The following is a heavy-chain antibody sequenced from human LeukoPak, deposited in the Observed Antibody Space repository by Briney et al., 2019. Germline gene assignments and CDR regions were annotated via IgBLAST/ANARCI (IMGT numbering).Heavy chain of an antibody. CDR2: IGSSSSTI. Sequence: GGSLRLSCAASGFTFSTYALIWVRQAPGKGLEWVSNIGSSSSTIYYADSVKGRFTISRDNAKNSLYLQMNSLRDEDTAVYYCARDRARVDSSSDYWGQGTLVTVSS. D-gene: IGHD3-22*01. CDR3: ARDRARVDSSSDY. J-gene: IGHJ4*02. CDR1: GFTFSTYA. V-gene: IGHV3-48*02.